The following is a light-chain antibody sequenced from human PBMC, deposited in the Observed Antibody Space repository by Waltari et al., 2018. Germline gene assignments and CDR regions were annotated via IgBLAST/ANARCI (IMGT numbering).Light chain of an antibody. Sequence: HSALTQPASVSGSPGPSITIPCTGTSRYGGGYNYVSWYQQHPGKAPKFMIYDVSQRPSGVSNRFSGSKSGNTASLTISGLQAEDEADYYCSSYTSNNIWVFGGGTKLTVL. CDR1: SRYGGGYNY. CDR3: SSYTSNNIWV. J-gene: IGLJ3*02. CDR2: DVS. V-gene: IGLV2-14*01.